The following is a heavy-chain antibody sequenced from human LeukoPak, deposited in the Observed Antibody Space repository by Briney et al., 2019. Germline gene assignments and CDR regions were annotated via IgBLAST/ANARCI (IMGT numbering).Heavy chain of an antibody. CDR2: IYYSGGT. J-gene: IGHJ6*02. CDR3: ARRDWGYYYGMDV. Sequence: AETALLTCTVSGGSMNNYYWSWIRQPPGKGLEWIGYIYYSGGTNYNPSLKSRVTISLDTSKNQFSLKLSSVTAADTAVYYCARRDWGYYYGMDVWGQGATVIVS. CDR1: GGSMNNYY. D-gene: IGHD7-27*01. V-gene: IGHV4-59*01.